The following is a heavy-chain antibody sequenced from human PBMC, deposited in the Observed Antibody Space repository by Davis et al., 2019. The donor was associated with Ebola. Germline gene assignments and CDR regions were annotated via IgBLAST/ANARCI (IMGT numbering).Heavy chain of an antibody. J-gene: IGHJ4*02. CDR3: ARDTVYSSGYDY. CDR1: GYTFTSYG. D-gene: IGHD6-19*01. CDR2: INAGNGNT. V-gene: IGHV1-18*04. Sequence: ASVQVSCKASGYTFTSYGISWVRQAPGQGLEWMGWINAGNGNTKYSQKFQGRVTITRDTSASTAYMELSSLRSEDTAVYYCARDTVYSSGYDYWGQGTLVTVSS.